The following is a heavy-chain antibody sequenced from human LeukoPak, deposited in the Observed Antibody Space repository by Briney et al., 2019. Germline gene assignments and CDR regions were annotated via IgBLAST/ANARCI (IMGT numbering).Heavy chain of an antibody. CDR3: ARGTIGGNPASAY. CDR1: GFTFSTYE. D-gene: IGHD4-23*01. J-gene: IGHJ4*02. V-gene: IGHV3-69-1*02. CDR2: IGTDGYS. Sequence: PGASLRLSCAASGFTFSTYEMNWVRQAPGKGLAWVSSIGTDGYSYSAVSVKGRFTISRDNAKSTLYLQMDSLTVEDTALYYCARGTIGGNPASAYWGQGTLVTVSS.